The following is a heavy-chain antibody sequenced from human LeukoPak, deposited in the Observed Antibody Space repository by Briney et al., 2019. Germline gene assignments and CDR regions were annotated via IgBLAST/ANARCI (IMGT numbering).Heavy chain of an antibody. Sequence: GGSLRLSCAASGFTFSSYSMNWVRQAPGKGLEWVSSISSSSSYIYYADSVKGRFTISRDNAKNSLYLQMNSLRAEDTAVYYCARASGSGCPYYYMDVWGKGTTVTVSS. CDR2: ISSSSSYI. CDR3: ARASGSGCPYYYMDV. V-gene: IGHV3-21*01. J-gene: IGHJ6*03. D-gene: IGHD3-10*01. CDR1: GFTFSSYS.